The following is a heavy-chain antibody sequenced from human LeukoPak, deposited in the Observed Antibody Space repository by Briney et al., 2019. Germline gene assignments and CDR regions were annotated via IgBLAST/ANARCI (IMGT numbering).Heavy chain of an antibody. V-gene: IGHV3-21*04. CDR1: GFTFSSYA. Sequence: GGSLRLSCAASGFTFSSYAMSWVRQAPGKGLEWVSSISSSSSYIYYADSVKGRFTISRDNAKDSLYLQMNSLRAEDTAVYYCARDPGSGYEEHFDYWGQGTLVTVSS. CDR3: ARDPGSGYEEHFDY. J-gene: IGHJ4*02. D-gene: IGHD5-12*01. CDR2: ISSSSSYI.